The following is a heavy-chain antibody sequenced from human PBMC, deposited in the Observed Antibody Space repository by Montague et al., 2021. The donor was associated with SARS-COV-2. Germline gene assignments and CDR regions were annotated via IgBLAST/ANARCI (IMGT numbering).Heavy chain of an antibody. V-gene: IGHV4-34*01. CDR1: GGSFSGYF. CDR2: INDGGSV. D-gene: IGHD3-16*02. J-gene: IGHJ3*02. CDR3: ARTSKMDDYVWGSYRFTAFDT. Sequence: SETLSLTCGVYGGSFSGYFWTWSRHPPGKGLEWIGEINDGGSVTYNPSLKSRLTMSVDTSKKQFSLNLTSVAAADMAVYYCARTSKMDDYVWGSYRFTAFDTWGQGTMVIVSS.